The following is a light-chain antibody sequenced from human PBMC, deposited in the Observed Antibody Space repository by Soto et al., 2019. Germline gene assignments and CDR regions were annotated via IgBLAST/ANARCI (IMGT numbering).Light chain of an antibody. J-gene: IGKJ2*01. CDR2: DTS. Sequence: ETVLTQSPGTLSLSPGERATLSCRASQSFSSSYLAWYKQKPGPAPRLLIYDTSIRATGIPDRFSGSWSGTDFTLTISGLEPEDLAVYYCQHYGRSYTFCQGTKLEIK. CDR1: QSFSSSY. V-gene: IGKV3-20*01. CDR3: QHYGRSYT.